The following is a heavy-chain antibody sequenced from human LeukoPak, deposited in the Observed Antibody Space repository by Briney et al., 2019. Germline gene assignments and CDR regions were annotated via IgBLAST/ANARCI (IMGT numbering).Heavy chain of an antibody. Sequence: GASVKVSCKASGYTFTSYGISWVRQAPGQGLEWMGWISAYNGNTNYAQKLQGRVTMTTDTSTSTAYMELRSLRSDDTAVYYCATSPYSSGWRRVYYMDVWGKGTTVTVSS. V-gene: IGHV1-18*01. CDR1: GYTFTSYG. D-gene: IGHD6-19*01. CDR3: ATSPYSSGWRRVYYMDV. J-gene: IGHJ6*03. CDR2: ISAYNGNT.